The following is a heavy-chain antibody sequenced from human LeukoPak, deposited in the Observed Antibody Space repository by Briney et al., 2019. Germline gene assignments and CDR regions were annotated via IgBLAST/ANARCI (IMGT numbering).Heavy chain of an antibody. CDR1: GFTFSSYE. CDR2: ISSSGSTI. V-gene: IGHV3-48*03. D-gene: IGHD6-13*01. J-gene: IGHJ4*02. Sequence: GGSLRLSCAASGFTFSSYEMNWVRPAPWKGLEWVSYISSSGSTIYYADSVKGRFTISRDNAKNSLYLQVNSLRAEDTAVYYCARDHPQLDYFDYWGQGTLVTVSS. CDR3: ARDHPQLDYFDY.